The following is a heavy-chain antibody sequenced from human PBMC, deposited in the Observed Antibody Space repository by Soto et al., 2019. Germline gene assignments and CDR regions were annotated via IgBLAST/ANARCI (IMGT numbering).Heavy chain of an antibody. CDR2: IYYSGST. CDR1: GGSISSGGYY. Sequence: QVQLQESGPGLVKPSQTLSLTCTVSGGSISSGGYYWSWIRQHPGKGLEWIGYIYYSGSTYYNPSRKSRVTISVDTSKNQFSLKLSSVPAAATAVYYCARSGYSYGPNPLLYWGQGTLVTVSS. V-gene: IGHV4-31*03. J-gene: IGHJ4*02. CDR3: ARSGYSYGPNPLLY. D-gene: IGHD5-18*01.